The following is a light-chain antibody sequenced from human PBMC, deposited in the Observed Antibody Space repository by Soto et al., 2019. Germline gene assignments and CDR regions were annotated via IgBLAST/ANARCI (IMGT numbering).Light chain of an antibody. CDR3: QQYGSSRT. CDR2: GAS. CDR1: QSVSSSY. J-gene: IGKJ1*01. Sequence: EIVLTQSPGTLSLSPGERATLSCRASQSVSSSYLAWYQQKPGQAPRLLIYGASSRATGIPDRVSGSGSGTDFTLNISRLEPEDFAVYYCQQYGSSRTFGQGTKVEIK. V-gene: IGKV3-20*01.